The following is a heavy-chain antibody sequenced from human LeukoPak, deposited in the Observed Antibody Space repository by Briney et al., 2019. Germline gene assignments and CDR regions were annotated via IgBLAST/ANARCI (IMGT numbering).Heavy chain of an antibody. J-gene: IGHJ5*02. Sequence: ASVRVSCKASGYTFTIYAMNWVRQAPGQGLEWMGWINTNTGNPTYAQGFTGRFVFSLDTSVSTAYLQISSLKAEDTAVYYCAGGIAAAAYNWSDPWGQGTLVTVSS. CDR2: INTNTGNP. D-gene: IGHD6-13*01. CDR3: AGGIAAAAYNWSDP. V-gene: IGHV7-4-1*02. CDR1: GYTFTIYA.